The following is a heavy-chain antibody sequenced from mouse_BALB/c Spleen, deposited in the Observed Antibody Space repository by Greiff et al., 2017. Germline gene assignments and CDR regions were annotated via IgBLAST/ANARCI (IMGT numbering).Heavy chain of an antibody. CDR3: TRGAY. CDR2: IDPSDSYT. Sequence: QVQLNQPGAELVTPSASVKMSCKASGYTFTSYWMHWVKQRPGQGLEWIGVIDPSDSYTSYNQKFKGKATLTVDTSSSTAYMQLSSLTSEDSAVYYCTRGAYWGQGTRVTVTA. V-gene: IGHV1S127*01. J-gene: IGHJ3*01. CDR1: GYTFTSYW.